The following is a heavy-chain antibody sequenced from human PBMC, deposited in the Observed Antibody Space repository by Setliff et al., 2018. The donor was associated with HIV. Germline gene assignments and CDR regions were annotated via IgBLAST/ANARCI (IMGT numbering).Heavy chain of an antibody. CDR3: VRGGLTGIDL. CDR1: GGALNDYS. Sequence: SETLSLTCTVSGGALNDYSWSWIRQSPGKRLEWIGYIRYTDNTDYNPSLESRVTMSVDTSKKQISLKLTSVTAADSAVYYCVRGGLTGIDLWGQGRLVTVSS. V-gene: IGHV4-59*01. CDR2: IRYTDNT. J-gene: IGHJ5*02. D-gene: IGHD3-9*01.